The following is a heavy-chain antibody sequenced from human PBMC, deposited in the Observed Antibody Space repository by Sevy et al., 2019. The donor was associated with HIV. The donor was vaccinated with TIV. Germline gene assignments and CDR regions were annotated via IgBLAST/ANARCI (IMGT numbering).Heavy chain of an antibody. Sequence: GESLKISCAASGFTFSSYGMHWVRQAPGKGLEWVAVISYDGSNKYYADSVKGRFTISRDNSKNTLYLQMNSLRAEDTAVYYCAKDGLGYCSSTSCYIRNNWFDPWGQGTLVTVSS. J-gene: IGHJ5*02. CDR2: ISYDGSNK. CDR1: GFTFSSYG. D-gene: IGHD2-2*02. CDR3: AKDGLGYCSSTSCYIRNNWFDP. V-gene: IGHV3-30*18.